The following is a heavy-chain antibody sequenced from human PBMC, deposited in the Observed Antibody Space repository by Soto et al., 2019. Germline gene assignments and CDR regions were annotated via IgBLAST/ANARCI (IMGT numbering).Heavy chain of an antibody. D-gene: IGHD1-26*01. CDR3: AESTSGIVGAAFDY. CDR1: GFTFSSYW. V-gene: IGHV3-7*03. J-gene: IGHJ4*02. CDR2: IKQDGSEK. Sequence: GSLRLSCAASGFTFSSYWMSWVRQAPGKGLEWVANIKQDGSEKYYVDSVKGRFTISRDNAKNSLYLQMNSLRAEDTAVYYCAESTSGIVGAAFDYWGQGTLVTVSS.